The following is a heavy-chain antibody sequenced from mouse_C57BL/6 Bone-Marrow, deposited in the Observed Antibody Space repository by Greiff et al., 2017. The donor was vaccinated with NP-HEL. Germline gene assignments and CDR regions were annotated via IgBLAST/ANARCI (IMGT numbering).Heavy chain of an antibody. Sequence: QVQLKESGAELVRPGTSVKVSCKASGYAFTNYLIEWVKQRPGQGLEWIGVINPGSGGTNYNEKFKGKATLTADKSSSTAYMQLSSLTSEDSAVYFCARGDIYYGSSSFDYWGQGTTLTVSS. CDR1: GYAFTNYL. J-gene: IGHJ2*01. V-gene: IGHV1-54*01. CDR3: ARGDIYYGSSSFDY. D-gene: IGHD1-1*01. CDR2: INPGSGGT.